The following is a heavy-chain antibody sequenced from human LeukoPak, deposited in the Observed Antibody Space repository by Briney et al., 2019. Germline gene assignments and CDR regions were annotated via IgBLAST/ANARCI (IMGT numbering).Heavy chain of an antibody. D-gene: IGHD3-22*01. V-gene: IGHV3-23*01. J-gene: IGHJ4*02. CDR1: GFTFSSYA. Sequence: GGSLRLSWAASGFTFSSYAMSWVRQAPGKGLEWVSAISGSGGSTYYADSVKGRFTISRDNSKNTLYLQMNSLRAEDTAVYYCAKESTRDYYDSSGYYFPYFDYWGQGTLVTVSS. CDR2: ISGSGGST. CDR3: AKESTRDYYDSSGYYFPYFDY.